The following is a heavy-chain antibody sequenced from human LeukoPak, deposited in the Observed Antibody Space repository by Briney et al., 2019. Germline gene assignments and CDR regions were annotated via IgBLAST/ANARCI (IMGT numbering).Heavy chain of an antibody. D-gene: IGHD3-10*01. CDR3: AKAMVRGVPIDY. CDR2: IYYSGST. Sequence: SQTLSLTCTVSGGSVSSGDYYWSWIRQHPGKGLEWIGYIYYSGSTYYNPSLKSRVTISVDTSKNQFSLKLRSVTAADTAVYYCAKAMVRGVPIDYWGQGTLVTVSS. V-gene: IGHV4-31*03. CDR1: GGSVSSGDYY. J-gene: IGHJ4*02.